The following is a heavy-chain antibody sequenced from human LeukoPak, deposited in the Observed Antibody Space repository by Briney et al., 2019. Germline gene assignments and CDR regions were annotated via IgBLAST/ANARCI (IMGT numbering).Heavy chain of an antibody. CDR1: GGTFSSYA. D-gene: IGHD3-22*01. J-gene: IGHJ4*02. Sequence: GASVKVSCKASGGTFSSYAISWVRQAPGQGLEWMGGIIPIFGTAKYAQKFQGRVTMTRDTSTSTVYMELSSLRSEDTAVYYCASDYYDSSGYYSVDYWGQGTLVTVSS. CDR2: IIPIFGTA. CDR3: ASDYYDSSGYYSVDY. V-gene: IGHV1-69*05.